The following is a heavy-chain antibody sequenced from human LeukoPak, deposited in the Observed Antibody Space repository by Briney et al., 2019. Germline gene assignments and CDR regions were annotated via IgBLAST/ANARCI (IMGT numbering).Heavy chain of an antibody. CDR2: IIPIFGTA. D-gene: IGHD5-18*01. CDR3: ASTAMVRNYYYYMDV. Sequence: SVKVSCKASGGTFSSYAISWVRQAPGQGREWMGRIIPIFGTANYAQKFQGRVTITTDESTSTAYMELSSLRSEDTAVYYCASTAMVRNYYYYMDVWGKGTTVTVSS. J-gene: IGHJ6*03. V-gene: IGHV1-69*05. CDR1: GGTFSSYA.